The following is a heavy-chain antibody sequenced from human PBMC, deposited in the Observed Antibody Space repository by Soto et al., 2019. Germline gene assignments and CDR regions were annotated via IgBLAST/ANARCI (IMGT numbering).Heavy chain of an antibody. Sequence: QVQLVESGGGLVKPGGSLRLSCAASGITFSDYYMSWIRQAPGKGLEWVSYISSSGHYTEHADSVRGRFTTSRDNARNSLYLQMNILRVEYTAVYYFARALDGMDVWGQGTTVTVSS. V-gene: IGHV3-11*05. CDR1: GITFSDYY. CDR3: ARALDGMDV. J-gene: IGHJ6*02. CDR2: ISSSGHYT.